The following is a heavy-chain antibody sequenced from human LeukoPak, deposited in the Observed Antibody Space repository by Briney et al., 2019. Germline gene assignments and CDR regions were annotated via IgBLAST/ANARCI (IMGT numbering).Heavy chain of an antibody. V-gene: IGHV1-69*13. Sequence: GASVKVSCKASGYTFTSYGISWVRQAPGQGLEWMGGIIPVFGTANYAQKFQGRVTITADESTSTAYMELSSLRSEDTAVYYCASDDSSGYYGSAMKSFDYWGQGTLVTVSS. CDR3: ASDDSSGYYGSAMKSFDY. J-gene: IGHJ4*02. D-gene: IGHD3-22*01. CDR2: IIPVFGTA. CDR1: GYTFTSYG.